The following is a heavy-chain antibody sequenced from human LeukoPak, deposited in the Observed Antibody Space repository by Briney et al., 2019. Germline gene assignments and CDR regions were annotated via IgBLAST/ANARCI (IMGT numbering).Heavy chain of an antibody. V-gene: IGHV4-31*03. CDR3: ARVSGADRGETLFDY. CDR1: GGSIISGGYY. D-gene: IGHD3-10*01. J-gene: IGHJ4*02. Sequence: PSETLSLTGTVSGGSIISGGYYWSGSRQHPGKGLERIGYIYYSGSTYYNPSLKSRVTISVDTSKNQFSLKLSSVTAADTAVYYCARVSGADRGETLFDYWGQGTLVTVSS. CDR2: IYYSGST.